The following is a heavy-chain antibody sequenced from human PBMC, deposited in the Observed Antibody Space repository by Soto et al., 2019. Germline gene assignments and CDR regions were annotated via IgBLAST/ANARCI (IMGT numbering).Heavy chain of an antibody. CDR1: GGSVSSGSYY. CDR2: IYYSGST. D-gene: IGHD3-9*01. Sequence: SETLSLTCTVSGGSVSSGSYYWSWIRQPPGKGLEWIGYIYYSGSTNYNPSLKSRVTISVDTSKNQFSLKLSSVTAADTAVYYCARDGGLRYNYYYGVDVWGQGTTVT. CDR3: ARDGGLRYNYYYGVDV. V-gene: IGHV4-61*01. J-gene: IGHJ6*02.